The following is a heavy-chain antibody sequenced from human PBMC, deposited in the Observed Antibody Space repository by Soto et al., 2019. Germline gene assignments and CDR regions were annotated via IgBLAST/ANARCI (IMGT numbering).Heavy chain of an antibody. CDR1: WFTFSSYA. J-gene: IGHJ6*02. V-gene: IGHV3-30-3*01. CDR2: ISYDGSNK. Sequence: GGSLRLSRAAPWFTFSSYAIHWVRQAPGKGLEWVAVISYDGSNKYYADSVKGRFTISRDNSKNTLYLQMNSLRAEDTAVYYCARGGVVTHLYYYYGMDVWGQGTTVTVSS. CDR3: ARGGVVTHLYYYYGMDV. D-gene: IGHD3-3*01.